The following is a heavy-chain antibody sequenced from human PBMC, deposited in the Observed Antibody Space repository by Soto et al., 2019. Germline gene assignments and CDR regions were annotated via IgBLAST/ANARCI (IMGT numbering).Heavy chain of an antibody. Sequence: ASVKVSCKASGYTFTSYGINWVRQATGQGLEWVGWMNPNSGNTGYAQKFQGRVTMTRNTSISTAYMELSSLRSEDTAVYYCARFGLAAAGTLYGMDVWGQGTTVTVSS. D-gene: IGHD6-13*01. V-gene: IGHV1-8*01. CDR2: MNPNSGNT. J-gene: IGHJ6*02. CDR1: GYTFTSYG. CDR3: ARFGLAAAGTLYGMDV.